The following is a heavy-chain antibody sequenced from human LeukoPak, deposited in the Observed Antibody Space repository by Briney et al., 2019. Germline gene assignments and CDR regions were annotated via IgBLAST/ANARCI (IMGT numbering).Heavy chain of an antibody. J-gene: IGHJ4*02. CDR2: ISWDGGCT. CDR3: AKSKIAVTTGYLDY. D-gene: IGHD4-17*01. V-gene: IGHV3-43*01. CDR1: GFTFDDYT. Sequence: GGSLRLSCAASGFTFDDYTMHWVRQAPGKGLEWVSLISWDGGCTYYADSVKGRFTISRDNSKNSLYLQMNSLRTEDTALYYCAKSKIAVTTGYLDYWGQGTLVTVSS.